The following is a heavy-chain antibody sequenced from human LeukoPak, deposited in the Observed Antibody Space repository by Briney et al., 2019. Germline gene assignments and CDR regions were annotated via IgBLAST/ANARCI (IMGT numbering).Heavy chain of an antibody. CDR2: IYSGGST. J-gene: IGHJ4*02. D-gene: IGHD3-9*01. Sequence: GGSLRLSCAASGCTVSSNYMSWVRQAPGKGLEWVSVIYSGGSTYYADSVKGRFTISRDSSKNTLYLQMNSLRAEDTAVYYCAKTYYDNPYYFDYWGQGTLVTVSS. CDR3: AKTYYDNPYYFDY. V-gene: IGHV3-53*01. CDR1: GCTVSSNY.